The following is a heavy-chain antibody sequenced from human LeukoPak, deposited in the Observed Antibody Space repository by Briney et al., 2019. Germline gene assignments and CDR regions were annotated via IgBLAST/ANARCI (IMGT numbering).Heavy chain of an antibody. D-gene: IGHD6-19*01. CDR3: ARFGLGKRIEVAGIPFDI. J-gene: IGHJ3*02. V-gene: IGHV1-18*01. CDR2: ISAYNGNT. CDR1: AYTFTSSA. Sequence: GASVKVSCKASAYTFTSSAFTWVRQAPGQGLEWMGWISAYNGNTNYAQKFLGRVTMTTDTSTSTAYMELRSLRSDDTAMYYCARFGLGKRIEVAGIPFDIWGQGTMVTVSS.